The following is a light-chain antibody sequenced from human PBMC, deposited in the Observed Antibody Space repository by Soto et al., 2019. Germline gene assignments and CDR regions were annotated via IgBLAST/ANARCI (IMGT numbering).Light chain of an antibody. CDR1: QSISTY. CDR3: QQRSSCPLT. V-gene: IGKV3-11*01. J-gene: IGKJ4*01. CDR2: DAS. Sequence: EIVLTQSPATLSLSPGERATLSCRASQSISTYLAWYQQKPGQAPSLLLYDASYRATGIPARFSGSGSGTDFTLPISSLEPEDFAVYYCQQRSSCPLTFGGGTKVEIK.